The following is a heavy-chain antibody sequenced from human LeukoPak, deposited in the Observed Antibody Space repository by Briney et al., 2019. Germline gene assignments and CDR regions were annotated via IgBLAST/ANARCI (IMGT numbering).Heavy chain of an antibody. Sequence: ASVKVSCKASGGTFSSYAISWVRQAPGQGLEWMGWISVYNGNTNYAQKLQGRVTMTTDTSTSTAYMELRSLRSDDTAVYYCARDKTNYYDSSGYYNYWGQGTLVTVSS. V-gene: IGHV1-18*01. CDR1: GGTFSSYA. CDR2: ISVYNGNT. CDR3: ARDKTNYYDSSGYYNY. D-gene: IGHD3-22*01. J-gene: IGHJ4*02.